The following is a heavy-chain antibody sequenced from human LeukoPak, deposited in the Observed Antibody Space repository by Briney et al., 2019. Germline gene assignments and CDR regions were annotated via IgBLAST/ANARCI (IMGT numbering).Heavy chain of an antibody. D-gene: IGHD3-9*01. CDR1: GFTFSSYA. J-gene: IGHJ4*02. CDR3: AKDLGDILTGSEYYFDY. V-gene: IGHV3-23*01. CDR2: ISGSGGST. Sequence: GGSLRLSCAASGFTFSSYAMSWVRQAPGKGLEWVSAISGSGGSTYYADSVKGRFTISRDNSKNTLYLQMNSLRAEDTAVYYCAKDLGDILTGSEYYFDYWGQGTLVTVSS.